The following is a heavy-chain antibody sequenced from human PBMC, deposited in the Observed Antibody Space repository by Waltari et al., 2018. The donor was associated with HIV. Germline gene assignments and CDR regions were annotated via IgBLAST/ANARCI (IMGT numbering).Heavy chain of an antibody. CDR2: IHSPGKT. D-gene: IGHD2-15*01. CDR3: ARGIFGGNPGY. CDR1: GGSITTYL. Sequence: QLQLRESGPRLVTPLETLALNCSVSGGSITTYLWNWYRQPPGKGLEWIGYIHSPGKTNYNPTLKRRVTISVDTSKTVFSLQLKSVTAADTAIYYCARGIFGGNPGYWGRGTLITVS. V-gene: IGHV4-59*01. J-gene: IGHJ4*02.